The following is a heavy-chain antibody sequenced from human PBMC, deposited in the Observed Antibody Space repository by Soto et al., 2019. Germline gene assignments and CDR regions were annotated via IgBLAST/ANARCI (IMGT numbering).Heavy chain of an antibody. J-gene: IGHJ4*01. CDR1: GVTLTNVW. V-gene: IGHV3-15*07. CDR3: SHGYGQYFNS. D-gene: IGHD5-18*01. Sequence: VQLAESGGGLVKPGESLRLSCAVSGVTLTNVWMNWVRQAPGKGLEWVGRIRSKSAGGTTDYAAPVKGRFAISRDDSKNTLYLQMSSLESDDTAVYYCSHGYGQYFNSWGHGTLVTVSS. CDR2: IRSKSAGGTT.